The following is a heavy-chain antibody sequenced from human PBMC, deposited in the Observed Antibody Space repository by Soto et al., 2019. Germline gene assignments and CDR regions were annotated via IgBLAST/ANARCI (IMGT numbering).Heavy chain of an antibody. J-gene: IGHJ6*02. Sequence: GGSLRLSCAASGFTFSSYAMSWVRQAPGKGLEWVSAISGSGGSTYYADPVKGRFTISRDNSKNTLYLQMNSLRAEDTAVYYCASAAREYYYYGMDVWGQGTTVTVSS. CDR3: ASAAREYYYYGMDV. CDR2: ISGSGGST. CDR1: GFTFSSYA. V-gene: IGHV3-23*01.